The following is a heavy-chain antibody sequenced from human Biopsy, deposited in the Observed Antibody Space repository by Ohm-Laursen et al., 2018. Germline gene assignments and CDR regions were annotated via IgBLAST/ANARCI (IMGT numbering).Heavy chain of an antibody. V-gene: IGHV1-69*06. CDR3: ATKLTGYFHH. CDR1: GGTFSNYG. J-gene: IGHJ6*02. Sequence: SSVKVSCKVPGGTFSNYGVNWVRQASGQGLEWLGGNIPILGTGNYAQKFQDRVTVAADTSTSTTTMELRSLRSDDTAVYYCATKLTGYFHHWGQGTTVTVSS. CDR2: NIPILGTG. D-gene: IGHD1-26*01.